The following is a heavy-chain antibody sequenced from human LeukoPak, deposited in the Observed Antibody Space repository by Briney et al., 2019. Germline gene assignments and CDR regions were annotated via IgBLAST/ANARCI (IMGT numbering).Heavy chain of an antibody. CDR2: INAGNGNT. CDR1: GYTFTSYA. V-gene: IGHV1-3*01. Sequence: ASVKVSCKASGYTFTSYAMHWVRQAPGQRLEWMGWINAGNGNTKYSQKFQGRVTITRDTSASTAYMELSSLRSEDTAVYYCARDFVRNYYGSGSSPAENWFDPWGQGTLVTVSS. D-gene: IGHD3-10*01. CDR3: ARDFVRNYYGSGSSPAENWFDP. J-gene: IGHJ5*02.